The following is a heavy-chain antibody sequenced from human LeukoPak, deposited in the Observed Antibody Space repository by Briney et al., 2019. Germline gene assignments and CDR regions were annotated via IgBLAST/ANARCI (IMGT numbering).Heavy chain of an antibody. J-gene: IGHJ4*02. CDR3: ASLYDSTGFCFDY. Sequence: GGSLRLSCVVSGFRFSDYYMSWIRQTPGKGLELISYISGSGDAIYHTDSVKGRFTISRDNAKNSLYLQLDNLSAEDTAFYYCASLYDSTGFCFDYWGQGALVTVS. CDR1: GFRFSDYY. D-gene: IGHD3-22*01. CDR2: ISGSGDAI. V-gene: IGHV3-11*01.